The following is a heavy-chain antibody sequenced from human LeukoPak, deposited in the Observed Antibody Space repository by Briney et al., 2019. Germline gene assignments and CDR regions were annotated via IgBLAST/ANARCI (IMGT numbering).Heavy chain of an antibody. CDR2: INPNSGGT. D-gene: IGHD6-13*01. CDR3: ARIRDQIAAAGTFDP. J-gene: IGHJ5*02. V-gene: IGHV1-2*02. CDR1: GYTFTVYY. Sequence: WASVKVSCKASGYTFTVYYMHWGRQAPGQGLEWMGWINPNSGGTNYAQKLQGRVTMTRDTSISTAYMELSRLRSDDTAVYYCARIRDQIAAAGTFDPWGQGTLVTVSS.